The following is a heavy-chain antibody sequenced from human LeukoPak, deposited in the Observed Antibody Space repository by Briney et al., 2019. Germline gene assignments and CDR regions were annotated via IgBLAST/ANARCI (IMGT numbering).Heavy chain of an antibody. D-gene: IGHD5-12*01. V-gene: IGHV4-4*07. CDR2: IYTSGST. Sequence: PSETLSPTCTVSGGSISSYYWSWIRQPAGKGLEWIGRIYTSGSTNYNPSLKSRVTISVDTSKNQFSLKLSSVTAADTAVYYCARKKKKWLRLTYYYYYMDVWGKGTTVTVSS. CDR1: GGSISSYY. J-gene: IGHJ6*03. CDR3: ARKKKKWLRLTYYYYYMDV.